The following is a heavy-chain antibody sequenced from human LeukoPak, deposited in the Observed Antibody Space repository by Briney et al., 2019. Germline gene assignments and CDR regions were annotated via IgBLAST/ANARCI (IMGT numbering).Heavy chain of an antibody. V-gene: IGHV4-61*01. J-gene: IGHJ3*02. CDR1: GGSVSSGSYY. Sequence: PSETLSLTCTVSGGSVSSGSYYWSWIRQPPGKGLEWIGYIYYSGSTNYNPSLKSRVTISVDTSKNQFSLKLSSVTAADTAVYYCASDPFDWSTDAFDIWGQGTMVTVSS. D-gene: IGHD3-9*01. CDR3: ASDPFDWSTDAFDI. CDR2: IYYSGST.